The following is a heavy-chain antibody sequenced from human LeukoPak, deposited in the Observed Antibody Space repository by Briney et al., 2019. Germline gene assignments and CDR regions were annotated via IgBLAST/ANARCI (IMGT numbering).Heavy chain of an antibody. CDR2: IYYSGST. D-gene: IGHD3-22*01. CDR1: GGSISSYY. V-gene: IGHV4-39*07. J-gene: IGHJ4*02. CDR3: ARGDPDYYDSSGYYRYYFDY. Sequence: SETLSLTCTVSGGSISSYYWGWIRQPPGKGLEWIGSIYYSGSTYYNPSLKSRVTISVDTSKNQFSLKLSSVTAADTAVYYCARGDPDYYDSSGYYRYYFDYWGQGTLVTVSS.